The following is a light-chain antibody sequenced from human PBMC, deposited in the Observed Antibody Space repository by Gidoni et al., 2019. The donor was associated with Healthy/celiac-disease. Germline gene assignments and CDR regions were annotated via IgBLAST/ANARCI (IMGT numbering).Light chain of an antibody. J-gene: IGKJ4*01. Sequence: IVFTQSPATLSLSPGARSTLSCRASQSVSSYLAWYQQKPGQAPRLLIYDASNRATGSPARCSGSGAGTEFTLTISSREPEDFAVYYCQQRSNWPPLTFGGGTKVEIK. CDR2: DAS. CDR3: QQRSNWPPLT. V-gene: IGKV3-11*01. CDR1: QSVSSY.